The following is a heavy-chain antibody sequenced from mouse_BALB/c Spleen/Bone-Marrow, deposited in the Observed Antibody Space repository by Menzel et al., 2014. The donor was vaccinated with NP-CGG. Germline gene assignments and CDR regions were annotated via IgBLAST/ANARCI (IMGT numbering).Heavy chain of an antibody. V-gene: IGHV14-3*02. CDR3: ASYYYGRYFDV. Sequence: EVKLQESGAELVKPGASVKLSCTASGFNIKDTYMHWVKQRPEQGLEWIGGIDPANGNTKYDPKFQGKATITADTSSNTAYLQLSSLTSEDTAVYYCASYYYGRYFDVWGAGTTVTVSS. CDR1: GFNIKDTY. J-gene: IGHJ1*01. CDR2: IDPANGNT. D-gene: IGHD1-1*01.